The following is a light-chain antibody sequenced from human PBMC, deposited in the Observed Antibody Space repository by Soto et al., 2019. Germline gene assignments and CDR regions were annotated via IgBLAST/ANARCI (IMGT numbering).Light chain of an antibody. V-gene: IGKV3-20*01. CDR1: QSVPNSF. CDR2: GAS. J-gene: IGKJ1*01. Sequence: EIVLPQSQGTMSLSPGASATLSCRASQSVPNSFLAWYQQKPGQANRLLIYGASRRATGIPDRFTGSGSGTDFTLTISRLEPEEFAVYYCQQYVSSPWAVGQGNKVDIK. CDR3: QQYVSSPWA.